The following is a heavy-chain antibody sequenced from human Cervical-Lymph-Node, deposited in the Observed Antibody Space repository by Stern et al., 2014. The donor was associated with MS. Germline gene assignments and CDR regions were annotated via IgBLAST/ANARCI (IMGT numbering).Heavy chain of an antibody. Sequence: QVQLVQSGAEVKKPGASVKVSCEAAGYTFNNYGISWVRQAPGQGLEWMAWISPYTGHTNYAQKFQGRVMMTTDTPTSTAYMELRSLRSDDTAVYYCARVKRRNIVAVIAPDALDIWGQGTMVTVSS. V-gene: IGHV1-18*01. CDR3: ARVKRRNIVAVIAPDALDI. CDR1: GYTFNNYG. D-gene: IGHD2-21*01. J-gene: IGHJ3*02. CDR2: ISPYTGHT.